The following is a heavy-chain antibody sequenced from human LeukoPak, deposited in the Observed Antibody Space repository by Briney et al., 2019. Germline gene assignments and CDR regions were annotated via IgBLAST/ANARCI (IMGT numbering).Heavy chain of an antibody. D-gene: IGHD1-26*01. CDR2: IIPILGIA. CDR1: GGTFSSYA. J-gene: IGHJ4*02. Sequence: EASVKVSCMASGGTFSSYAISWVRQAPGQGLEWMGRIIPILGIANYAQKFQGRVTITADKSTSTAYMELSSLRSEDTAVYYCARVGGSYWFDYWGQGTLVTVSS. V-gene: IGHV1-69*04. CDR3: ARVGGSYWFDY.